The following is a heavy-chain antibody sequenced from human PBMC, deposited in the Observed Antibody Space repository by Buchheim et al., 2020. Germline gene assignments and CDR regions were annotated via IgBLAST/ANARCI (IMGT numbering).Heavy chain of an antibody. CDR1: GGSISSYY. J-gene: IGHJ4*02. V-gene: IGHV4-59*01. CDR3: ARWSNGWYGVY. CDR2: IYYSGST. D-gene: IGHD6-19*01. Sequence: QVQLQESGPGLVKPSETLSLTCTVSGGSISSYYWSWIRQPPGKGLEWIAYIYYSGSTNYNPSLKSRVTISVDTSKNQFSLKLSSVTAADTAVYYCARWSNGWYGVYWGQGTL.